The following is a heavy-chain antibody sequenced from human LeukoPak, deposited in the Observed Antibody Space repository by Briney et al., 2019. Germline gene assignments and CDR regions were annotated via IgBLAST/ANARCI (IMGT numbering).Heavy chain of an antibody. J-gene: IGHJ5*02. CDR2: ISSSSSYI. CDR3: ARGTSGPYLGFDP. D-gene: IGHD1-26*01. CDR1: GFTFSSYS. Sequence: GGSLRLSCAASGFTFSSYSMNWVRQAPGKGLEWVSSISSSSSYIYYADSVKGRFTISRDNAKNSLYLQMNSLRAEDTAVYYCARGTSGPYLGFDPWGQGTLVTVSS. V-gene: IGHV3-21*01.